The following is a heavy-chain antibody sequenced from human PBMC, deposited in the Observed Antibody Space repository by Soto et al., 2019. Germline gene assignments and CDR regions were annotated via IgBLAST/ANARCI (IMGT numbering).Heavy chain of an antibody. Sequence: SQTLSITCAISGDSVSSNTAAWNWIRHSPSRGLEWLGRTYYRSKWYNDYAVSVKSRITINPDTSKNQFSLQLNSVTPEDTAVYYCARVPTGAVAGTYGMDVWGQGATVTVSS. J-gene: IGHJ6*02. D-gene: IGHD6-19*01. CDR1: GDSVSSNTAA. V-gene: IGHV6-1*01. CDR3: ARVPTGAVAGTYGMDV. CDR2: TYYRSKWYN.